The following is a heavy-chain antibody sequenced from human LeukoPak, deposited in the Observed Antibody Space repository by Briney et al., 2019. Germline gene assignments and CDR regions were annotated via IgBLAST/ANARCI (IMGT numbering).Heavy chain of an antibody. Sequence: GGSLRLSCVASGFTFSSFAMHWVRQAPGKGLEWLAFISYDGSNKYYVDSVKGRFTISRDNSKNTQYLQMNSLRAEDTAVYYCARVYNSGWYFDWGQGTLVTVSS. D-gene: IGHD6-19*01. CDR2: ISYDGSNK. J-gene: IGHJ4*02. CDR3: ARVYNSGWYFD. CDR1: GFTFSSFA. V-gene: IGHV3-30*04.